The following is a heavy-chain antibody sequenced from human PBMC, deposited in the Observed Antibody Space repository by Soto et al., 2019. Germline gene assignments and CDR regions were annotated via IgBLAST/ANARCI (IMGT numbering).Heavy chain of an antibody. D-gene: IGHD5-18*01. CDR3: ARGIRGYSYGRPYYYYYYGMDV. CDR2: IWYDGSNK. V-gene: IGHV3-33*01. J-gene: IGHJ6*02. Sequence: ESGGGVVQPGRSLRLSCAASGFTFSSYGMHWVRQAPGKGLEWVAVIWYDGSNKYYADSVKGRFTISRDNSKNTLYLQMNSLRAEDTAVYYCARGIRGYSYGRPYYYYYYGMDVWGQGTTVTVSS. CDR1: GFTFSSYG.